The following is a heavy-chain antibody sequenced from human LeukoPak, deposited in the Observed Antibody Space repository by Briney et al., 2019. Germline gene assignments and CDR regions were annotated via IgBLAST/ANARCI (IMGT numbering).Heavy chain of an antibody. J-gene: IGHJ4*02. CDR3: ARDFVGGDHRYFDH. V-gene: IGHV3-30*02. CDR1: GLTFSSYG. CDR2: IRYDGSDK. D-gene: IGHD2-15*01. Sequence: GGSLRLSCAASGLTFSSYGMHWVRQAPGKGLEWVAFIRYDGSDKYYADSVKGRFTISRDNSKNTLSLQMNSLRDEDTAVYYCARDFVGGDHRYFDHWGQGTLLTVSS.